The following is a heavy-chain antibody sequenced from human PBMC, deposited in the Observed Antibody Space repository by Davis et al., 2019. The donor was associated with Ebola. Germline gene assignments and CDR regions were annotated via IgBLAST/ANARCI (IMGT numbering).Heavy chain of an antibody. V-gene: IGHV3-66*01. J-gene: IGHJ6*02. D-gene: IGHD6-6*01. CDR1: GFTVSSNY. CDR3: ARERARYSSSWSGYYYYYYGMDV. CDR2: IYSGGST. Sequence: GESLKISCAASGFTVSSNYMSWVRQAPGKGLEWVSAIYSGGSTYYADSVKGRFTISRDNSKNTLYLQMNSLRAEDTAVYYCARERARYSSSWSGYYYYYYGMDVWGQGTTVTVSS.